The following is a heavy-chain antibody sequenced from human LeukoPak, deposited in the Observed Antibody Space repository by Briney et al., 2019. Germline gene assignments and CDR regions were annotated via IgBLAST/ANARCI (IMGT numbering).Heavy chain of an antibody. Sequence: SETLSLTCTVSGGSISFYHWSWIRQPPGKGLEWIGSIDYTGNTNYNPSLKSRVTISVDTSKNQFSLKLSSVTAADTAVYYCARRRRVAATNYFDYWGQGTLVTVSS. CDR3: ARRRRVAATNYFDY. V-gene: IGHV4-59*12. CDR2: IDYTGNT. J-gene: IGHJ4*02. CDR1: GGSISFYH. D-gene: IGHD2-15*01.